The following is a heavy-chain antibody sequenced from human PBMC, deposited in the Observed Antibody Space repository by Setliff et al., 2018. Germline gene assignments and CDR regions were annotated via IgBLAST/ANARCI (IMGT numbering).Heavy chain of an antibody. D-gene: IGHD2-8*01. CDR1: GYTFTSYG. CDR2: ISGYTGNT. CDR3: LRLVRYCTKIACQATSGDEV. J-gene: IGHJ4*02. V-gene: IGHV1-18*01. Sequence: GASVKVSCKASGYTFTSYGITWVRQAPGQGLEWMGWISGYTGNTNYAQKLQGRVTLTADTSTNTGYLELRGLRSDDTAVYYCLRLVRYCTKIACQATSGDEVWGLGTLVTVSS.